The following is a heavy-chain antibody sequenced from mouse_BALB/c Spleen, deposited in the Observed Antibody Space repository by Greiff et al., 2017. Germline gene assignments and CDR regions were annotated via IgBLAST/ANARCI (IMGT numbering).Heavy chain of an antibody. Sequence: EVKLVESGGGLVKPGGSLKLSCAASGFTFSSYAMSWVRQTPEKRLEWVASISSGGSTYYPDSVKGRFTISRDNARNILYLQMSSLRSEDTAMYYCARGGTVVGPYAMDYWGQGTSVTVSS. J-gene: IGHJ4*01. V-gene: IGHV5-6-5*01. CDR1: GFTFSSYA. D-gene: IGHD1-1*01. CDR2: ISSGGST. CDR3: ARGGTVVGPYAMDY.